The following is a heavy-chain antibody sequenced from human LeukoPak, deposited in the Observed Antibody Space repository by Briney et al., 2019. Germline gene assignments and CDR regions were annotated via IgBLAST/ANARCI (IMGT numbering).Heavy chain of an antibody. V-gene: IGHV3-23*01. Sequence: PGGSLRLSCEASGLTFSSYGMSWVRQAPGKGLQWVSAITGDGTTTYYADSVKGRFTISRGNSKNMLYLQMSSLRTEDTAVYYCAKKQGYFDYWGQGTLVPVSS. J-gene: IGHJ4*02. CDR2: ITGDGTTT. CDR3: AKKQGYFDY. CDR1: GLTFSSYG.